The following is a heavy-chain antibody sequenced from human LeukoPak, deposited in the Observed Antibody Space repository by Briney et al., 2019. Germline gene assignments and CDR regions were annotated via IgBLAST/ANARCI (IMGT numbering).Heavy chain of an antibody. D-gene: IGHD3-16*01. Sequence: GGSLRLSCVASGFAVGSNYMSWVRQAPGKGLEWVSIIYSGGSRYYADSVKGRFTISRDISQNTLFLEMNSLRAEDTAVYYCARGSTWGGDYWGQGTLVTVSS. J-gene: IGHJ4*02. CDR2: IYSGGSR. CDR3: ARGSTWGGDY. CDR1: GFAVGSNY. V-gene: IGHV3-66*01.